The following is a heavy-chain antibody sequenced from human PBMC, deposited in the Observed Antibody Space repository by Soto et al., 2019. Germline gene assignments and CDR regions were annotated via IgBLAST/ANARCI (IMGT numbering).Heavy chain of an antibody. Sequence: GGSLRLSCAASGFTYSSYLMSWVRQAPGKGLEWVANIKQDGSEKYYVDSVKGRFTISRDNAKNSLYLQMNSLRAEDTAVYYYARDAELWTFDYWGQGTLVNVSS. CDR1: GFTYSSYL. CDR3: ARDAELWTFDY. CDR2: IKQDGSEK. V-gene: IGHV3-7*01. J-gene: IGHJ4*02. D-gene: IGHD5-18*01.